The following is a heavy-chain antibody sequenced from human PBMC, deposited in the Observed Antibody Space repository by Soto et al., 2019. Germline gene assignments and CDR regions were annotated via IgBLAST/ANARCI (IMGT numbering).Heavy chain of an antibody. Sequence: EVQLLESGGGLVQPGGSLRLSCAHAGFTFSSYAITWVRQAPGKGLEWVSTISGSGDSTYFADSVKGRFTISRDNSKNALYLQMNRLSAEYTAVYYCARGDTSGYYYRYWGQGALVTVSS. CDR3: ARGDTSGYYYRY. CDR2: ISGSGDST. J-gene: IGHJ4*02. CDR1: GFTFSSYA. V-gene: IGHV3-23*01. D-gene: IGHD3-22*01.